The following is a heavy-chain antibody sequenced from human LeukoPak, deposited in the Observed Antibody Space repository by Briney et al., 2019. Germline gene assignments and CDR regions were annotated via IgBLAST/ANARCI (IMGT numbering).Heavy chain of an antibody. CDR3: AAGDYSRIYYFDY. V-gene: IGHV1-58*02. D-gene: IGHD6-13*01. Sequence: GTSVKVSCKASGFTFTSSAMQWVRQARGQRFEWIGWIVVGSGNTNYAQKFQERVTITRDMSTSTAYMELSSLRSEDTAVYYCAAGDYSRIYYFDYWGQGTLVTVSS. CDR1: GFTFTSSA. J-gene: IGHJ4*02. CDR2: IVVGSGNT.